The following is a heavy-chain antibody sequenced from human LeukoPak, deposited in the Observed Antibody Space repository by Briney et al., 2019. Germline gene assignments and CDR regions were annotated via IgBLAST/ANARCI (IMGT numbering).Heavy chain of an antibody. J-gene: IGHJ3*02. Sequence: PSQTLSLTCAVSGGSISSGGYSWSWIRQPPGTGLEWIGYIYHSGSTYYNPSLKSRVTISVDRSKNQFSLKLSSVTAADTAVYYCARKTTSAFDIWGQGTMVTVSS. D-gene: IGHD1-1*01. CDR1: GGSISSGGYS. CDR2: IYHSGST. V-gene: IGHV4-30-2*01. CDR3: ARKTTSAFDI.